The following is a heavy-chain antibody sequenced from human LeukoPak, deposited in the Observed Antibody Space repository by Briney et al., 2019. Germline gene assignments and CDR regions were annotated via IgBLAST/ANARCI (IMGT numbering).Heavy chain of an antibody. V-gene: IGHV4-34*01. CDR2: INHSGST. D-gene: IGHD3-22*01. CDR3: ARGRLTYYYDSSGYYIGFDP. J-gene: IGHJ5*02. CDR1: GGSFSGYY. Sequence: SETLSLTCAVYGGSFSGYYWSWIRQPPGKGLEWIGEINHSGSTNYNPALKSRGTIPVDTSKNQSSLKLSSVPAADTAVYYCARGRLTYYYDSSGYYIGFDPWGQGTLVTVSS.